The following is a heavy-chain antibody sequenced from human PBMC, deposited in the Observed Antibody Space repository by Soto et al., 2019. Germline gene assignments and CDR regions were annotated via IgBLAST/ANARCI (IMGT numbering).Heavy chain of an antibody. CDR1: GFAFRSYG. V-gene: IGHV3-23*01. J-gene: IGHJ4*02. CDR3: AKDWVAGEYYFDN. Sequence: EVQLLESGGGLVQPGGSLRISCAASGFAFRSYGINWVRQAPGKGLEWVSGISAGDTTYYADSVKGRVTISRDNSKNTVHLQMNSLRTEDTAVYYCAKDWVAGEYYFDNWGQGTLVTVSS. CDR2: ISAGDTT. D-gene: IGHD6-19*01.